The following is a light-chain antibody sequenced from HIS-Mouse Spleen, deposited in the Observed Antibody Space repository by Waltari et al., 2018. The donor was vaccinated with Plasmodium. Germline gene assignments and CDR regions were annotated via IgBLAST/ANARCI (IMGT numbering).Light chain of an antibody. V-gene: IGKV3-15*01. CDR3: QQYNNWHALT. J-gene: IGKJ4*01. Sequence: EIVMTQSPATLSVSPGERAPLSCRASQSVSSNLAWYQQKPGQAPRLLIYGASTRATGIPARFSGSGSGTEFTLTISSMQSEDFAVYYCQQYNNWHALTFGGGTKVEIK. CDR2: GAS. CDR1: QSVSSN.